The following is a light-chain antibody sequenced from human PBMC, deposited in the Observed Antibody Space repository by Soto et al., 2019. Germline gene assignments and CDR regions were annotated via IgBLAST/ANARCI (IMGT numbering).Light chain of an antibody. V-gene: IGKV3-20*01. CDR2: GAS. Sequence: EVVLTQSPGTLSLSPGERATLSCRASQSVSSSYLSWYQQIPGQAPRLLISGASNRATGIPDRFSGSGSGTDFTLTISSLQSEDFAVYYCQQYDNWPWTFGQGTKVEI. J-gene: IGKJ1*01. CDR3: QQYDNWPWT. CDR1: QSVSSSY.